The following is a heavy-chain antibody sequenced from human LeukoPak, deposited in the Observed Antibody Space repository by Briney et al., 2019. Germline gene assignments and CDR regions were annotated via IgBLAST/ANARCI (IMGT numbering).Heavy chain of an antibody. Sequence: GGSLRLSCAASGFTFSSYWMSWVRQAPGKGLEWVANIKQDGSEKYYVDSVKGRFTISRDNAKNSLYLQMNSLRAEDTAVYYRARMLGYCSSTSCKCDYWGQGTLVTVSS. CDR3: ARMLGYCSSTSCKCDY. CDR1: GFTFSSYW. D-gene: IGHD2-2*01. J-gene: IGHJ4*02. CDR2: IKQDGSEK. V-gene: IGHV3-7*03.